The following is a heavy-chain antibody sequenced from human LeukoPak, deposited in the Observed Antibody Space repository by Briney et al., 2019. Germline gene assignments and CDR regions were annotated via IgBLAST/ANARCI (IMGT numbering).Heavy chain of an antibody. V-gene: IGHV3-48*02. D-gene: IGHD6-19*01. Sequence: GGSLRLSCAASGFTFSAYSMNWVRQAPGKGLDWVSYISSRSFTIYYADSVKGRFTISRDNAKNSLYLEMNSLRDEDTAVYYCARSVIAVAGYDAFDIRGQGTVVTVSS. CDR3: ARSVIAVAGYDAFDI. CDR1: GFTFSAYS. J-gene: IGHJ3*02. CDR2: ISSRSFTI.